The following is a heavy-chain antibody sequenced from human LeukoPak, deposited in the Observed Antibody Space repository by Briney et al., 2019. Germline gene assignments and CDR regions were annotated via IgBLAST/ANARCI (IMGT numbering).Heavy chain of an antibody. CDR1: GVTFSSYS. CDR3: ARAYCSSTSCSYYFDY. V-gene: IGHV3-21*01. J-gene: IGHJ4*02. D-gene: IGHD2-2*01. CDR2: ISSSSSYI. Sequence: GGSLRLSCAASGVTFSSYSMNWVRQAPGKGLEWVSSISSSSSYIYYADSVKGRFTISRDNAKNSLYLQMNSLRAEDTAVYYCARAYCSSTSCSYYFDYWGQGTLVTVSS.